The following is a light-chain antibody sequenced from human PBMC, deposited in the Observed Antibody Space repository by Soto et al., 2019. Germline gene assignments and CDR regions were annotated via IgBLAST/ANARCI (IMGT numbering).Light chain of an antibody. CDR1: SGHSDYA. Sequence: QPVLTQSPSASASLGASVKLTCTLSSGHSDYAIAWHQQQPGKGHRYLMKLKADGRHVKGDGIPDRFSGSSSGTERYLTISSLQSEDDADYYCQTWDTGILFGGGTKLTVL. CDR2: LKADGRH. CDR3: QTWDTGIL. J-gene: IGLJ2*01. V-gene: IGLV4-69*02.